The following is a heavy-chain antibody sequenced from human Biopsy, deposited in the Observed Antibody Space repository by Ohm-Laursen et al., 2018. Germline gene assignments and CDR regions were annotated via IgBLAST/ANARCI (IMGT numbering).Heavy chain of an antibody. D-gene: IGHD3-22*01. CDR1: GFIFTSYG. Sequence: SAKASRKVSGFIFTSYGLSWGRQAPGQGLEWIGWISSSNGNTNNAQKFQGRVPMTADTSTSTAYMELRSLRSDDTAVYYCARDFFDSSGYFYYYNGVDLWGQGTTVTVSS. CDR3: ARDFFDSSGYFYYYNGVDL. V-gene: IGHV1-18*01. CDR2: ISSSNGNT. J-gene: IGHJ6*02.